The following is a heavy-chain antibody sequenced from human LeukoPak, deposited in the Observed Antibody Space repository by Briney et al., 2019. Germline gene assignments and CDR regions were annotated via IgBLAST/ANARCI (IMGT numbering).Heavy chain of an antibody. CDR1: GGSISSYY. V-gene: IGHV4-59*01. Sequence: SETLSLTCTVSGGSISSYYWSRIRQPPGKGLEWIGYIYYSGSTNYNPSLKSRVTISVDTSKNQFSLKLSSVTAADTAVYYCARAAPFNYYYYGMDVWGQGTTVTVSS. J-gene: IGHJ6*02. CDR2: IYYSGST. CDR3: ARAAPFNYYYYGMDV.